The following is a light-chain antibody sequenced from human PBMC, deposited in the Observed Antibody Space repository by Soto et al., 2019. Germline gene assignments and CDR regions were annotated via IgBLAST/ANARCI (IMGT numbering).Light chain of an antibody. CDR1: TSNIGNNY. V-gene: IGLV1-51*01. J-gene: IGLJ2*01. Sequence: QSVLTQPPSVSAAPGQKVTISCSGTTSNIGNNYVSWYQQLPGTAPKLLIYETNERPPGIPDRFSGSKSGTSATLGITGLQTGDEADYYCATWDASLNAGVFGGGTKLTVL. CDR3: ATWDASLNAGV. CDR2: ETN.